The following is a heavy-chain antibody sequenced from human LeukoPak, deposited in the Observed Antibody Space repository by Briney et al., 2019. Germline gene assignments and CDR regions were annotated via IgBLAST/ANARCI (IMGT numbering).Heavy chain of an antibody. V-gene: IGHV4-39*01. D-gene: IGHD3-22*01. J-gene: IGHJ4*02. CDR2: IYYSGST. Sequence: SETLSLTRTVSGGSISSSSYSWGWIRQPPGKGLEWIGSIYYSGSTDSNPSLKSRVTISVDTSKNQFSLKLNSLTAADTAVYYCARNYYDSSGYDYWGQGTLVTVSS. CDR3: ARNYYDSSGYDY. CDR1: GGSISSSSYS.